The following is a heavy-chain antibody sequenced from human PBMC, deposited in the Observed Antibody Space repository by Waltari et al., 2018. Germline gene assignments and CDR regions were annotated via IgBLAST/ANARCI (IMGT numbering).Heavy chain of an antibody. CDR3: TRSGYNNGYDY. J-gene: IGHJ4*02. CDR2: ISNDGNMI. V-gene: IGHV3-74*01. D-gene: IGHD5-18*01. CDR1: GFTFSSYW. Sequence: EVQLVESGGGLVQRGGSLRLSCAASGFTFSSYWMHWVRQAPGKGLVAVARISNDGNMIDYADSVKGRLTISRDDAKNTLYLELNGLRAEDTAVYYCTRSGYNNGYDYWGQGTLVTVSS.